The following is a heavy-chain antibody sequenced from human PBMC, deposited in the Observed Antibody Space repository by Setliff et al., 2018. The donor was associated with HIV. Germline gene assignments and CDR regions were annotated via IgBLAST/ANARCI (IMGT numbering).Heavy chain of an antibody. CDR3: AKDSPIYSSGHYLDY. Sequence: ASVKVSCKASGYTFTSYALHWVRQAPGQRLEWMGRIDTDNGYRRYSPKLQGRVTITKDISKSTLYLQMNNLRVEDTGVYYCAKDSPIYSSGHYLDYWGQGTLVTVSS. D-gene: IGHD3-22*01. V-gene: IGHV1-3*04. CDR2: IDTDNGYR. CDR1: GYTFTSYA. J-gene: IGHJ4*02.